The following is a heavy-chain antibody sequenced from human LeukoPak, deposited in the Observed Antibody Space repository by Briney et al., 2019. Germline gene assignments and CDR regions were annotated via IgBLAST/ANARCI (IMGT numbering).Heavy chain of an antibody. CDR1: GGSISSYY. CDR2: IYYSGST. Sequence: SETLSLTCTVSGGSISSYYWSWIRQPPGKGLEWIGYIYYSGSTNYNPSLKSRVTISVDTSKNQFSLKLSSVTAADTAVYYCARGGYGDTEYFQHWGQGTLVTVSS. CDR3: ARGGYGDTEYFQH. J-gene: IGHJ1*01. V-gene: IGHV4-59*08. D-gene: IGHD4-17*01.